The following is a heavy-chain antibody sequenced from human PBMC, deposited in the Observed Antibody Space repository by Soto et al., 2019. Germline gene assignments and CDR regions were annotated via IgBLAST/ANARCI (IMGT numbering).Heavy chain of an antibody. CDR3: ARGSGSLYYFDF. J-gene: IGHJ4*02. D-gene: IGHD1-26*01. CDR2: IYSGGST. Sequence: GGSLRLSCAASGFSVSTNYMTWVRQAPGKGLEWVSVIYSGGSTYYADSVKGRFTISRDNSKNTMHLQMNSLRPEDTAVYYCARGSGSLYYFDFWGRGTLVTVSS. CDR1: GFSVSTNY. V-gene: IGHV3-53*01.